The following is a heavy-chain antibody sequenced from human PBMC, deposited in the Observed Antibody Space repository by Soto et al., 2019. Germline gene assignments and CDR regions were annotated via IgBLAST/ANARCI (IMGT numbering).Heavy chain of an antibody. V-gene: IGHV1-8*02. D-gene: IGHD6-13*01. CDR3: GRGPSPRAPAGGTPFYYAMDV. J-gene: IGHJ6*02. CDR2: MNPINGAT. Sequence: WASVKVSCKASGYDFTAYDINWVRQASGQGLEWMGWMNPINGATGSARRFQGRVSMTRNTATGTAYLELTSLRSDDTAVYYCGRGPSPRAPAGGTPFYYAMDVWGRGTTVTVSS. CDR1: GYDFTAYD.